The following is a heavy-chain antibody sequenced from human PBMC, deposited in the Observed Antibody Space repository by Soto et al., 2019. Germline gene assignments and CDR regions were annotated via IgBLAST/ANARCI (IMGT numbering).Heavy chain of an antibody. CDR2: INHSGTT. CDR1: GGSFSGFY. V-gene: IGHV4-34*01. CDR3: ARDLTTRYNWHSFSWFDL. J-gene: IGHJ5*02. Sequence: SETLSLTCAGYGGSFSGFYWSWIRQPPGKRLEWIGEINHSGTTNSNLSLKSRVTISVDTSKNQFSLKLSSVTAADTAVYYCARDLTTRYNWHSFSWFDLRHHGPLVTGS. D-gene: IGHD1-7*01.